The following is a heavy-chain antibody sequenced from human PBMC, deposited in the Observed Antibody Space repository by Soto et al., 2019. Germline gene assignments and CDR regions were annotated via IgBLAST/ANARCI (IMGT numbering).Heavy chain of an antibody. CDR2: IYYSGST. V-gene: IGHV4-59*08. CDR3: ARSRIVGAYYFDY. Sequence: PSETLSLTCTVSGGSISSYYWSWIRQPPGKGLEWIGYIYYSGSTNYNPSLKSRVTISVDTSKNQFSLKLSSVTAADTAVYYCARSRIVGAYYFDYWGQGTLVTVSS. D-gene: IGHD1-26*01. J-gene: IGHJ4*02. CDR1: GGSISSYY.